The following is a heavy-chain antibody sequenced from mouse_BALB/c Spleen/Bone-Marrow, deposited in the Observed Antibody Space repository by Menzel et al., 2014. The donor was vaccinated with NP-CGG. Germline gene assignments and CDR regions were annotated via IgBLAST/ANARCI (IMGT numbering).Heavy chain of an antibody. D-gene: IGHD2-2*01. J-gene: IGHJ3*01. CDR2: ISPGTGNT. CDR1: GYAFSTYW. V-gene: IGHV1-9*01. Sequence: VHLVESGTELMKPGASVKISCKATGYAFSTYWIRWIKQRPGHGLDWIGEISPGTGNTNNNERFRGKATFTADASSNTAYMQLSSLTSEDSAVYFCAIIGYQAWFTYWGQGTLVTVSP. CDR3: AIIGYQAWFTY.